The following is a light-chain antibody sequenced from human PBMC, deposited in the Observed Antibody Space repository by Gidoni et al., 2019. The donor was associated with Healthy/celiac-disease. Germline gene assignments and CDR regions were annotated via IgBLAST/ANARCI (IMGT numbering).Light chain of an antibody. V-gene: IGKV1-39*01. Sequence: IQITQSPSSLSASVGDRVTITCRASQSISSYLNWYQQKPGKAPKLLIYAASSLQSGVPSRFSGSGSGTDFTLTISSLQPEDFATYYCQQSYSTLLTFGGXTKVEIK. CDR2: AAS. J-gene: IGKJ4*01. CDR1: QSISSY. CDR3: QQSYSTLLT.